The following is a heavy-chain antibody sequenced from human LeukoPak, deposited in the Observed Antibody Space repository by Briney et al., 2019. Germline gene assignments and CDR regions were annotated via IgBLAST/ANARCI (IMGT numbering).Heavy chain of an antibody. V-gene: IGHV3-74*01. D-gene: IGHD4-17*01. Sequence: PGGSLRLSCAASGFTFSGYWMHWVRQAPGKGLVWVSRITSDGSSTSYADSVKGRFTISRDNAKNTLYLQMISLRAEDTAVYYCARDTGWYFDLWGRSTLVTVSS. CDR3: ARDTGWYFDL. CDR2: ITSDGSST. CDR1: GFTFSGYW. J-gene: IGHJ2*01.